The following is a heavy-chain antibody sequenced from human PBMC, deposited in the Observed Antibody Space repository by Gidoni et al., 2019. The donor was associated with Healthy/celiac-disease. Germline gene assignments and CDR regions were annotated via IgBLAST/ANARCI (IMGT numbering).Heavy chain of an antibody. Sequence: QVQLQESGPGLVKPSQTLSLTCTFSGGSLSSGGYYWSWIRQPPGKGLEWIGYIYYSGSTYYNPSLKSRVTISVDTSKNQFSLKLSSVTAADTAVYYCARRRVDTAMVFDYWGQGTLVTVSS. CDR1: GGSLSSGGYY. J-gene: IGHJ4*02. D-gene: IGHD5-18*01. CDR3: ARRRVDTAMVFDY. V-gene: IGHV4-31*03. CDR2: IYYSGST.